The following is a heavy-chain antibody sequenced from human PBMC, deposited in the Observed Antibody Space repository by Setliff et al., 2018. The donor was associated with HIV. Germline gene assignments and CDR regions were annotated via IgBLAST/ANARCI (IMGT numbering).Heavy chain of an antibody. CDR1: YATLSTADYY. Sequence: PSETLSLTCTASYATLSTADYYWTWIRQPPGKGLEWIGFVSYTGTTLNYNPSLESRITISVDTSKKQFSLRLSSVTAADTAMYYCARGEGIVGAWKTWLDPWGQGTLVTVSS. V-gene: IGHV4-30-4*01. D-gene: IGHD1-26*01. J-gene: IGHJ5*02. CDR3: ARGEGIVGAWKTWLDP. CDR2: VSYTGTTL.